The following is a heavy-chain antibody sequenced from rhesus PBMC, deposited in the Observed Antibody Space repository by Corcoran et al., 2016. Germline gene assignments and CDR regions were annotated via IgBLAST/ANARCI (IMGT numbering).Heavy chain of an antibody. V-gene: IGHV4S14*01. J-gene: IGHJ4*01. CDR1: GGSISGYYY. CDR3: ASVNTVTDGDY. CDR2: FYGSGGSN. D-gene: IGHD4-23*01. Sequence: QVQLQESGPGLVKPSETLSLTCAVSGGSISGYYYWSWIRQPPGKGLEWIGSFYGSGGSNYLNPSLNSRVTLSVVTAKNQFSLKLSSVTAADTAVYYCASVNTVTDGDYWGQGVLVTVSS.